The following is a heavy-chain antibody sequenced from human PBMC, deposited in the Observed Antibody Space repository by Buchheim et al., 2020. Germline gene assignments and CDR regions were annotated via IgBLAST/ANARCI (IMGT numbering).Heavy chain of an antibody. J-gene: IGHJ5*02. CDR3: ARDRLGRSGYSYDMGWFDP. CDR2: IIPIFGTA. CDR1: GGTFSSYA. D-gene: IGHD5-18*01. Sequence: QVQPVQSGAEVKKPGSSVKVSCKASGGTFSSYAISWVRQAPGQGLEWMGGIIPIFGTANYAQKFQGRVTITADKSTRPAYMELSSLRSEDTAVYYCARDRLGRSGYSYDMGWFDPWGQGTL. V-gene: IGHV1-69*06.